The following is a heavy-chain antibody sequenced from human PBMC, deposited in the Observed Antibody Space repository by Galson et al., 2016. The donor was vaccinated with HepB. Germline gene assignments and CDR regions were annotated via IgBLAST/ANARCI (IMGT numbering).Heavy chain of an antibody. CDR2: ISGGGSSS. V-gene: IGHV3-23*01. CDR1: GFTFSSYT. CDR3: AIIAGTYYFDY. Sequence: SLRLSCAASGFTFSSYTMSWVRQAPGKGLEWVSVISGGGSSSNYADSVKGRFTNSRDNSKNTLYLQMNNLRAEDTAVYYCAIIAGTYYFDYWGQGTLVTVSS. D-gene: IGHD2-21*01. J-gene: IGHJ4*02.